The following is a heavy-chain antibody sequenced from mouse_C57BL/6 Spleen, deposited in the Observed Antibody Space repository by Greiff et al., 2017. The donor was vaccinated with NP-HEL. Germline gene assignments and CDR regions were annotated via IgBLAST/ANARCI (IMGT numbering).Heavy chain of an antibody. Sequence: QVQLQQPGAELVMPGASVKLSCKASGYTFTSYWMHWVKQRPGQGLEWIGEIDPSDSYTNYNQKFKGKSTLTVDKSSSTAYMQLSSLTSEDSAGYYCARHYSNYSAWFAYWGQGTLVTVSA. J-gene: IGHJ3*01. V-gene: IGHV1-69*01. CDR1: GYTFTSYW. D-gene: IGHD2-5*01. CDR3: ARHYSNYSAWFAY. CDR2: IDPSDSYT.